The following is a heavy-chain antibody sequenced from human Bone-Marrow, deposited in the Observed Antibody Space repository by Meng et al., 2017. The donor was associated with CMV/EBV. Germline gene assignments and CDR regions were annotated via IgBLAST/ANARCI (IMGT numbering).Heavy chain of an antibody. CDR3: ARTMHCSSTSCYGRYYYYGMDV. J-gene: IGHJ6*01. Sequence: ESLKISCAASGFTFSSYAMRWVRQPPGKGLEWIGEINHSGSTNYNPSLKSRVTISVDTSKNQFSLKLSSVTAADTAVYYCARTMHCSSTSCYGRYYYYGMDVWGQGPTVTVSS. CDR2: INHSGST. CDR1: GFTFSSYA. V-gene: IGHV4-34*01. D-gene: IGHD2-2*01.